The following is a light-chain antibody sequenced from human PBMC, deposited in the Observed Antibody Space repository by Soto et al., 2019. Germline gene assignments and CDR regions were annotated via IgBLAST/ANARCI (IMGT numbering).Light chain of an antibody. J-gene: IGKJ1*01. CDR2: GAS. CDR1: QSVSSN. Sequence: EIVMTQSPATLSVSPGERATLSCRASQSVSSNLAWYQQKPGQAPRLLIYGASTRATAIPVRFSGSGSGTEFTLTISSLQSEDSAVYYCQQSNNWPRTFGQGTKVEIK. V-gene: IGKV3-15*01. CDR3: QQSNNWPRT.